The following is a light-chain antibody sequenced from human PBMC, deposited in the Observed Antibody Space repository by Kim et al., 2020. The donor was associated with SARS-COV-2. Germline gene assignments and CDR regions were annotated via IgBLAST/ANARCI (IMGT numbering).Light chain of an antibody. J-gene: IGKJ5*01. V-gene: IGKV1-5*01. Sequence: DIQMTQSPSTLSASVGDRVTITCRARQSVSRWLAWYQQKPGKVPRLLIYDASSLGSGVPSRFSGSGSGTEFTLTISSLQPDDFATYSCQQYSTYSGVGQGTQLEL. CDR1: QSVSRW. CDR2: DAS. CDR3: QQYSTYSG.